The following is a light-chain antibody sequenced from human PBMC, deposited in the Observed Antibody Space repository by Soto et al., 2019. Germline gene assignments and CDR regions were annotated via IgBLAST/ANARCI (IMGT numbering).Light chain of an antibody. CDR2: TGS. CDR1: QSISNY. J-gene: IGKJ5*01. V-gene: IGKV1-39*01. CDR3: QQAASFPIT. Sequence: DIQMTQSPPWLSASVGDRVTITCRASQSISNYLNWYRQKHGKAPNPLIYTGSSLQSGVPSRFSGSGSGTDFTLTINSLQPEDFVTYYCQQAASFPITFCQVRSLEIK.